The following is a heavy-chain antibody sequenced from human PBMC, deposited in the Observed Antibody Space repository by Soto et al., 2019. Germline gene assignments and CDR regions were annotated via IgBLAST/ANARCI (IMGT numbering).Heavy chain of an antibody. V-gene: IGHV1-18*01. D-gene: IGHD3-3*02. CDR3: VRDEWQHSPGDV. CDR2: ISADNDNG. Sequence: SVKVSCKASGYTFVSHGISWVRQAPGQVFEWMGWISADNDNGNSAQKFQDRVTITIETSTNTAYMEQRNLTSDDTALYYCVRDEWQHSPGDVWGQGTRVTVSP. CDR1: GYTFVSHG. J-gene: IGHJ4*02.